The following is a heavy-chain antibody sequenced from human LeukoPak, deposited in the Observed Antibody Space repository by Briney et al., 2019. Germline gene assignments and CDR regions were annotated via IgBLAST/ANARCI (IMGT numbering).Heavy chain of an antibody. CDR2: IYYSGST. D-gene: IGHD3-22*01. V-gene: IGHV4-59*08. Sequence: SETLSLTCTVSGGSITSYYWSWIRQPPGKGLEWIGYIYYSGSTNYNPSLESRVTISVDTSKNQFSLRLSSVTAADTAVYYCARLAGAWLSPFDYWGQGTLVTVSS. J-gene: IGHJ4*02. CDR1: GGSITSYY. CDR3: ARLAGAWLSPFDY.